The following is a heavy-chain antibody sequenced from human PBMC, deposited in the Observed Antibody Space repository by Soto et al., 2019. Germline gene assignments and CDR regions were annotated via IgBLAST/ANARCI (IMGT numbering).Heavy chain of an antibody. Sequence: GGSLRLSCAASGFTFSSYWMHWVRQAPGKGLVWVSRINSDGSSTSYADSVKGRFTISRDNAKNTLYLQMNSLRAEDTAVYYCARVGEYYGSGSYYSCFDPWCQGTLVTVSS. CDR2: INSDGSST. V-gene: IGHV3-74*01. J-gene: IGHJ5*02. CDR3: ARVGEYYGSGSYYSCFDP. D-gene: IGHD3-10*01. CDR1: GFTFSSYW.